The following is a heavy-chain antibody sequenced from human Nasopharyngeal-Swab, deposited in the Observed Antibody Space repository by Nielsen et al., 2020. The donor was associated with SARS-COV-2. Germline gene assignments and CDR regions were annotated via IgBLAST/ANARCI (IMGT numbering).Heavy chain of an antibody. V-gene: IGHV3-73*01. Sequence: GESLKISCAASGFTFSGSAMHWVRQASGKGLEWVGRIRSKANSYATAYAASVKGRFTISRDDSKNTAYLQMNSLKIEDTAVYYCTRHEEHCGGDCYPFDYWGQGTLVTVSS. CDR2: IRSKANSYAT. D-gene: IGHD2-21*02. CDR3: TRHEEHCGGDCYPFDY. CDR1: GFTFSGSA. J-gene: IGHJ4*02.